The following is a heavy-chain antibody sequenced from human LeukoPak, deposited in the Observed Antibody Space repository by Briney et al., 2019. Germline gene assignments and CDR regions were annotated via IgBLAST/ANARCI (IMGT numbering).Heavy chain of an antibody. CDR2: INPNSGGT. CDR1: GYTFTGYY. V-gene: IGHV1-2*02. D-gene: IGHD3-22*01. Sequence: ASVKVSCKASGYTFTGYYMHWVRQAPGQGLEWMGWINPNSGGTNYAQKFQGRVTMTRDTSISTAYMELSRLRSDDTAVYYCAREGITYYYDSSGFYPSWGQGTMVTVSS. J-gene: IGHJ3*01. CDR3: AREGITYYYDSSGFYPS.